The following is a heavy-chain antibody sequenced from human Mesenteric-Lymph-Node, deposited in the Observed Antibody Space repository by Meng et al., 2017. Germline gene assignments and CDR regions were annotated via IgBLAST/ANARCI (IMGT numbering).Heavy chain of an antibody. Sequence: GAFLKISCAASGFTVSSNYMGWVRPAPGKGLEWVSVIYSGGSTDYADSVKGRSTTSRDNSRNSLYLQMNSLRAEDTAVYDCARVPGSYAAGTLKDVWGQGTMVTVSS. CDR1: GFTVSSNY. D-gene: IGHD2-2*01. CDR2: IYSGGST. V-gene: IGHV3-66*01. J-gene: IGHJ6*01. CDR3: ARVPGSYAAGTLKDV.